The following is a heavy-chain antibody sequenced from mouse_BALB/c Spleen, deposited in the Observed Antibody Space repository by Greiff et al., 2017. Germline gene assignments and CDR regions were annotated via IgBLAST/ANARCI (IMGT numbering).Heavy chain of an antibody. CDR1: GYSITSDYA. J-gene: IGHJ4*01. CDR2: ISYSGST. D-gene: IGHD2-1*01. Sequence: EVKLEESGPGLVKPSQSLSLTCTVTGYSITSDYAWNWIRQFPGNKLEWMGYISYSGSTSYNPSLKSRISITRDTSKNQFFLQLNSVTTEDTATYYCARRRGYGNYPYAMDYWGQGTSVTVSS. CDR3: ARRRGYGNYPYAMDY. V-gene: IGHV3-2*02.